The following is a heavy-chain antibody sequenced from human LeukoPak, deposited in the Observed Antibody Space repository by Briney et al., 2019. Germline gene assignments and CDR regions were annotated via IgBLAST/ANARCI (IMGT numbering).Heavy chain of an antibody. J-gene: IGHJ3*02. V-gene: IGHV4-34*01. CDR1: GGSFSGYH. CDR3: ARVSAKWLAFDI. D-gene: IGHD5-12*01. CDR2: INHSGST. Sequence: PSETLSLTCAVYGGSFSGYHWSWIRQPPGKGLEWIGEINHSGSTNYNPSLKSRVTISVDTSKNQFSLKLSSVTAADTAVYYCARVSAKWLAFDIWGQGTMVTVSS.